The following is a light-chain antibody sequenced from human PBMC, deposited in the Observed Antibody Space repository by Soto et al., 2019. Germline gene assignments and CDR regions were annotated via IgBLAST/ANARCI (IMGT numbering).Light chain of an antibody. CDR3: QQHNNWPT. Sequence: ETVLTQSPGTLSLSPGERAXXXXRASESVRTSLAWYQQKPGQAPSLLIYGASKSATGIPARFSGSGSGTDFTLTISSLEPEDFAVYFCQQHNNWPTFGQGTRLEI. CDR2: GAS. J-gene: IGKJ5*01. V-gene: IGKV3-11*01. CDR1: ESVRTS.